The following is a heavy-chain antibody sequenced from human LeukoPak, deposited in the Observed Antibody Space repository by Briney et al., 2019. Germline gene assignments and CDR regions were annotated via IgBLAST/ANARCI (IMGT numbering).Heavy chain of an antibody. CDR2: INPNSGGT. CDR3: ARDLKWNYFDY. Sequence: ASVKVSCKASGYIFTGYYMHWVRQVPGQGLEWMGWINPNSGGTNYAQKFQGRVTMTRDTSISTAYMELSRLRSDDTAVYYCARDLKWNYFDYWGQGTLVTVSS. D-gene: IGHD1-26*01. V-gene: IGHV1-2*02. CDR1: GYIFTGYY. J-gene: IGHJ4*02.